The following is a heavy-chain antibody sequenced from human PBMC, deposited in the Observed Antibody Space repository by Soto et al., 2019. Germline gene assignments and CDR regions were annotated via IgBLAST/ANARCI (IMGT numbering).Heavy chain of an antibody. Sequence: EVQLVESGGGLVQPGGSLRLSCEASGFTFSAYWMGWVRQAPGTGLQWVATIKTDGSEKYYVDSVTGRFTISRDNDKNSLYLQLNTLRSEDTVVYYCARPVRGSPEDVWGKGTTVTVSS. D-gene: IGHD3-16*01. V-gene: IGHV3-7*05. CDR2: IKTDGSEK. CDR3: ARPVRGSPEDV. J-gene: IGHJ6*04. CDR1: GFTFSAYW.